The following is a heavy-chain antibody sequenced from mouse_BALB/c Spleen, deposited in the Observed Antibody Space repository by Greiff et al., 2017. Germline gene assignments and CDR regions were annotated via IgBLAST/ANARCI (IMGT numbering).Heavy chain of an antibody. Sequence: EVKLVESGGDLVKPGGSLKLSCAASGFTFSSYGMSWVRQTPDKRLEWVATISSGGSYTYYPDSVKGRFTISRDNAKNTLYLQMSSLKSEDTAMYYCASYRYDYWGQGTTLTVSS. CDR1: GFTFSSYG. V-gene: IGHV5-6*01. CDR3: ASYRYDY. D-gene: IGHD2-14*01. CDR2: ISSGGSYT. J-gene: IGHJ2*01.